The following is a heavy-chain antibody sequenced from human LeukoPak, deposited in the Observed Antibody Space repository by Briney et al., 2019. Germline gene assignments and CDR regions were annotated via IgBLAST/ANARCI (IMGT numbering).Heavy chain of an antibody. J-gene: IGHJ6*02. CDR1: GGSLCSYY. D-gene: IGHD6-19*01. Sequence: SETLSLSCAVSGGSLCSYYRSWVRQPPGEGLEWIWDIYISGSTNYTPSLKRRVTISVDTSKNPISLQMSSLTAAATAVYYCARDGRIAVADYYGMDGWGQGTTVTVSS. CDR2: IYISGST. CDR3: ARDGRIAVADYYGMDG. V-gene: IGHV4-59*12.